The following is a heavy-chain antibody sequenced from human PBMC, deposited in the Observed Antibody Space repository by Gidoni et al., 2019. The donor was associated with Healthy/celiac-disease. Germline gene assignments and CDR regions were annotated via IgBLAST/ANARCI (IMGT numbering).Heavy chain of an antibody. CDR2: INHSGST. CDR3: ARGPRQWLGRYYYDYGMDV. CDR1: GGSFSGYY. V-gene: IGHV4-34*01. Sequence: HVQLQQWGAGLLKPSETLSLTCAVYGGSFSGYYWSWIRQPPGKRLEWIGEINHSGSTNYNPSLKSRVTISVYTSKNQFSLKLSSVTAADTAVYYCARGPRQWLGRYYYDYGMDVWGQGTTVTVSS. J-gene: IGHJ6*02. D-gene: IGHD6-19*01.